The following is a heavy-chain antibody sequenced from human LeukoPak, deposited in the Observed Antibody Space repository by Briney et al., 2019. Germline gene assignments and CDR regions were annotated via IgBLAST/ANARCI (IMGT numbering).Heavy chain of an antibody. Sequence: SETLSLTCTVSGGSISSSSYYWGWIRQPPGKGLEWIGSIYYTGYTYYNPSLQSRVTISVDTSKNQFSLKLSSVTAADTAVYYCARAARPYDSSGYFRYWGQGTLLTVSS. J-gene: IGHJ4*02. CDR1: GGSISSSSYY. CDR3: ARAARPYDSSGYFRY. D-gene: IGHD3-22*01. V-gene: IGHV4-39*01. CDR2: IYYTGYT.